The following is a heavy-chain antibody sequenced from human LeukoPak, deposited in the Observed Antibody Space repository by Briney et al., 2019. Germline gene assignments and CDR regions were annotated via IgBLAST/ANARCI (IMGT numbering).Heavy chain of an antibody. CDR2: ISSSGSTI. CDR1: GFTFSSYE. Sequence: GGSLRLSCAASGFTFSSYEMNWVRQAPGKGLEWVSYISSSGSTIYYADSVKGRFTISRDNAKNSLYLQMNSLRAEDTALYHCAREFSISGYNWFDPWGQGTLVTVSS. D-gene: IGHD3-22*01. CDR3: AREFSISGYNWFDP. J-gene: IGHJ5*02. V-gene: IGHV3-48*03.